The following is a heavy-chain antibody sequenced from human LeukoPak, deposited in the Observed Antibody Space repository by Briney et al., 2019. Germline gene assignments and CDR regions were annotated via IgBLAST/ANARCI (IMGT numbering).Heavy chain of an antibody. CDR1: GGSFSGYY. CDR3: ARHGGGTYLQY. V-gene: IGHV4-34*01. CDR2: INHSGST. Sequence: SETLSLTCAVYGGSFSGYYWSWIRQPPGKGLEWIGEINHSGSTNYNPSLKSRVTISVDTSKNQFSLKLSSVTAADTAVYYCARHGGGTYLQYWGQGALVIVSA. J-gene: IGHJ4*02. D-gene: IGHD1-26*01.